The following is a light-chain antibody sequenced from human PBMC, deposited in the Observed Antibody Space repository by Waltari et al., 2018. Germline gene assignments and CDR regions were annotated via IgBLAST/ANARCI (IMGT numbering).Light chain of an antibody. CDR1: QSVSSRY. CDR3: QQYATSWT. V-gene: IGKV3-20*01. CDR2: GAY. J-gene: IGKJ1*01. Sequence: EIVLTQSPGTLSLSPGERVTLSCRASQSVSSRYLAWYQRKPGQAPRLLIYGAYSRATGIPDRFSGSGSGTDFTLTISRLEPEEFAVYYCQQYATSWTFGQGTKVEIK.